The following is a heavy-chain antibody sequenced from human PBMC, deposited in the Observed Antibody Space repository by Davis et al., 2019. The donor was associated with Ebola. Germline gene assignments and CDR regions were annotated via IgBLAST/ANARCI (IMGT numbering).Heavy chain of an antibody. CDR2: IKQDGSGK. V-gene: IGHV3-7*01. J-gene: IGHJ4*02. CDR3: ARVAHSSSWDHFDY. Sequence: GESLKISCAASGFTFSSYWMSWVRQAPGKGLEWVANIKQDGSGKYYVDSVKGRFTISRDNAKNSLYLQMNSLRAEDTAVYYCARVAHSSSWDHFDYWGQGTLVTVSS. D-gene: IGHD6-13*01. CDR1: GFTFSSYW.